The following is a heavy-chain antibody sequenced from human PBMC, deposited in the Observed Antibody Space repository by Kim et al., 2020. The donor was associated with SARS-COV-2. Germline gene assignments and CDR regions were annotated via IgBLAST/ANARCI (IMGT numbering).Heavy chain of an antibody. J-gene: IGHJ4*02. V-gene: IGHV3-23*01. D-gene: IGHD3-10*01. CDR3: AKSSRLLWFGELLVFDY. Sequence: GGSLRLSCAASGFTFSSYAMSWVRQAPGKGLEWVSAISGSGGSTYYADSVKGRFTISRDNSKNTLYLQMNSLRAEDTAVYYCAKSSRLLWFGELLVFDYWGQGPLVTVSS. CDR1: GFTFSSYA. CDR2: ISGSGGST.